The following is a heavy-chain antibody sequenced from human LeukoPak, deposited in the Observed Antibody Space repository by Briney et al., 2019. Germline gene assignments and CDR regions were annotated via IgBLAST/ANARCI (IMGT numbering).Heavy chain of an antibody. CDR1: GFTFSRNA. V-gene: IGHV3-64D*09. CDR3: VKDMGNDYGDFDAFDI. D-gene: IGHD4-17*01. Sequence: PGGSLRLSCSASGFTFSRNAMHWVRQAPGKGLEYVSGISSNGGSTYYAGPVKGRFTISRDNSKNTLYLQMSSLRPEDTAVFYCVKDMGNDYGDFDAFDIWGQGTMVTVSS. CDR2: ISSNGGST. J-gene: IGHJ3*02.